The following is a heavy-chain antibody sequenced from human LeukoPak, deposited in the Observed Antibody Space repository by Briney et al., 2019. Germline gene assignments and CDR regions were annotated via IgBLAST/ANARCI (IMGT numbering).Heavy chain of an antibody. CDR2: ISRTSEST. CDR1: GFSFNTYS. D-gene: IGHD6-19*01. Sequence: PGGSLRLSCAASGFSFNTYSMTWVRQAPGKGLEWVSIISRTSESTFYADSVKGRFTISRDNAKNSLYLQMNGLRADDTAVYYCARVLGYSTGWYYFDHWGQGTLVIVSS. J-gene: IGHJ4*02. CDR3: ARVLGYSTGWYYFDH. V-gene: IGHV3-21*04.